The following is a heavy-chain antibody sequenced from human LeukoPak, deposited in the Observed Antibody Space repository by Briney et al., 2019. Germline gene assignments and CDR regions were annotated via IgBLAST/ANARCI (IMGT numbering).Heavy chain of an antibody. V-gene: IGHV1-69*13. Sequence: GASVKVSCKASGGTFSSYAISWVRQAPGQGLEWMGGIIPIFGTSNYAQKFQGRVTITADESTSTAYMELSSLRSEDTAVYHCARYYSGWYYFDYWGQGTLVTVSS. CDR2: IIPIFGTS. CDR1: GGTFSSYA. D-gene: IGHD6-19*01. J-gene: IGHJ4*02. CDR3: ARYYSGWYYFDY.